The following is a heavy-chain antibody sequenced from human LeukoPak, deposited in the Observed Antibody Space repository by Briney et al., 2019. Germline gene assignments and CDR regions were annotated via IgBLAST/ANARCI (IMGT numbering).Heavy chain of an antibody. D-gene: IGHD2-2*01. CDR1: GGSMNISISY. J-gene: IGHJ4*02. CDR2: IHNGGKT. CDR3: ARHADAMRNYYFDY. V-gene: IGHV4-39*01. Sequence: PSETLSLSCSVSGGSMNISISYWGWIRQPPGKGLEWIGSIHNGGKTYYSPSLKSRLTISVDTSRSQFSLRLSSVTAADTAVYYCARHADAMRNYYFDYWGQGTLVTVSS.